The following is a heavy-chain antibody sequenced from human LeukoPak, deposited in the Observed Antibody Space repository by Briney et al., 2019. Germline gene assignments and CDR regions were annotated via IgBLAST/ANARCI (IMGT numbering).Heavy chain of an antibody. D-gene: IGHD3-16*02. Sequence: PGGSLRLSCAASGFTFSSYSMNWVRQAPGKGLEWVSSISSSSSYIYYADSVKGRFTISRDNAKNSLYLQMNSLRAEDTAVYYCARAPPSGNYDYVWGCYRPTYYLDYWGQGTLVTVSS. CDR1: GFTFSSYS. CDR2: ISSSSSYI. V-gene: IGHV3-21*01. J-gene: IGHJ4*02. CDR3: ARAPPSGNYDYVWGCYRPTYYLDY.